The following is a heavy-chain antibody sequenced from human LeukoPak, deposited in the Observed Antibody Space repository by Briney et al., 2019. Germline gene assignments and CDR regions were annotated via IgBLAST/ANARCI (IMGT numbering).Heavy chain of an antibody. J-gene: IGHJ4*02. CDR3: ARSPTYYYDSSGYYDY. CDR1: GFTSSSYW. Sequence: QPGGSLRLSCAASGFTSSSYWMSWVRQAPGKGLEWVANIKQDGSEKYYVDSVKGRFTISRDNAKNSLYLQMNSLRAEDTAVYYCARSPTYYYDSSGYYDYWGQGTLVTVSS. V-gene: IGHV3-7*01. D-gene: IGHD3-22*01. CDR2: IKQDGSEK.